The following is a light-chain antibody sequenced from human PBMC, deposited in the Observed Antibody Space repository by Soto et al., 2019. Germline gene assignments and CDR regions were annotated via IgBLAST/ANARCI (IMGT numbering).Light chain of an antibody. CDR3: QQYNSYPPYT. J-gene: IGKJ2*01. V-gene: IGKV1-5*03. CDR1: QSISSW. Sequence: DIQMTQSPSTLSASVGDRVTITCRASQSISSWLAWYQQKPGKAPKLLIYKASSLESGVPSRFSGSGSGTEFTLTISSLQPDDFATDYCQQYNSYPPYTFGQGTKLEIK. CDR2: KAS.